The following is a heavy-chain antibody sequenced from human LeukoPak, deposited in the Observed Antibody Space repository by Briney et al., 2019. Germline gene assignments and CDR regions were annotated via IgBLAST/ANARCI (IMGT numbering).Heavy chain of an antibody. Sequence: GGSLRLSCAASGFMFSRYWMSWVRQAPGKGLEWVANIRQDGATKYYVDSVRGRFTISRDNDQKSLYLQMNNLRADDMALYFCGRRVGLGHFVKYFDLWGRGSLVTVSS. D-gene: IGHD1-26*01. CDR3: GRRVGLGHFVKYFDL. CDR2: IRQDGATK. J-gene: IGHJ2*01. V-gene: IGHV3-7*04. CDR1: GFMFSRYW.